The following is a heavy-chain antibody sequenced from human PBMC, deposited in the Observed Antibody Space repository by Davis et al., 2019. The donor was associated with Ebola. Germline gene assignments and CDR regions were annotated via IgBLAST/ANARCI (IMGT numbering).Heavy chain of an antibody. CDR3: SRDRADYQSLCFDY. V-gene: IGHV3-49*03. CDR1: GFTFGNYA. CDR2: IRTKIYGGAT. D-gene: IGHD3-10*02. Sequence: PGGSLRLSCAASGFTFGNYAMSWFRQAPGKGLEWVGSIRTKIYGGATEYAASVKGRFTISRDDSKSIAYLQRNSLKAEDTALYYCSRDRADYQSLCFDYWGQGTLVTVSS. J-gene: IGHJ4*02.